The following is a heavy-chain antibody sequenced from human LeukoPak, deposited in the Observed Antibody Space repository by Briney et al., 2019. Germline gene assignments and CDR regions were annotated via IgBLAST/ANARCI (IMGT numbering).Heavy chain of an antibody. D-gene: IGHD1-7*01. Sequence: SETLSLTCTVSGGSISSYYWCWIRQPPGKGLEWIGYIYYSGSTNYNPSLKSRVTISVDTSKNQFSLKLSSVTAADTAVYYCATSKGGYNWNYGAFDIWGQGTMVTVSS. CDR1: GGSISSYY. V-gene: IGHV4-59*01. J-gene: IGHJ3*02. CDR2: IYYSGST. CDR3: ATSKGGYNWNYGAFDI.